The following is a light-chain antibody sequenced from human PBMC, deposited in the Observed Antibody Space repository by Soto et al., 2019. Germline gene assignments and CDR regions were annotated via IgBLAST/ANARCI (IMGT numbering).Light chain of an antibody. CDR1: QSISNW. CDR2: DAS. V-gene: IGKV1-5*01. J-gene: IGKJ1*01. CDR3: QQYKSYWT. Sequence: DIQMTQSPSTLSAYVGDRVTMTCRASQSISNWLAWYKQKPGKAPKLLIYDASTLESGVPSRFSGSGSGTEFTLTISSLQPDDFATYYCQQYKSYWTFGQGTKVDIK.